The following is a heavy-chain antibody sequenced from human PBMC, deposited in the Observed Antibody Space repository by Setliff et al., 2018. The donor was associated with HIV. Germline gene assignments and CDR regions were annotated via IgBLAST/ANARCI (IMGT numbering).Heavy chain of an antibody. CDR1: DDPISSYY. D-gene: IGHD2-15*01. V-gene: IGHV4-4*07. Sequence: SETLSLTCYVTDDPISSYYWSWVRQPAGKGLEWIGHLYVSGDTNYNPSLKSRVTMSLDTSKKHFSLNLKSVTAADTAVYYCALTGHRLLRGYMDVWGKGTTVTVSS. CDR2: LYVSGDT. CDR3: ALTGHRLLRGYMDV. J-gene: IGHJ6*03.